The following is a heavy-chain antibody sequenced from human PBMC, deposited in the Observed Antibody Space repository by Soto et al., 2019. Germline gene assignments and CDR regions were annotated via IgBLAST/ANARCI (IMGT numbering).Heavy chain of an antibody. CDR3: AGGGVRGVITRTRDYYGMDV. CDR1: GYSFTSYW. Sequence: EVQLVQSGAEVKKPGESLKISCKGSGYSFTSYWIGWVRQMPGKGLEWIGIIYPGDSDTRYSPSFQGQVTISADKSINTAYLQWSSLKASDTAMYYCAGGGVRGVITRTRDYYGMDVWGQGTTVTVSS. D-gene: IGHD3-10*01. V-gene: IGHV5-51*01. CDR2: IYPGDSDT. J-gene: IGHJ6*02.